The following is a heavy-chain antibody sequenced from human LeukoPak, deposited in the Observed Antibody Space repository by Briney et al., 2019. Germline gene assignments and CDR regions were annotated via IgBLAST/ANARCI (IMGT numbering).Heavy chain of an antibody. CDR3: ARAGYYYDSSGYPSYYYYYMDV. CDR1: GFTVNSNY. Sequence: PGGSLRLSCAASGFTVNSNYMNWVRQAPGKGLEWVSSISSSSSYIYYADSVKGRFTISRDNAKNSLYLQMNSLRAEDTAVYYCARAGYYYDSSGYPSYYYYYMDVWGKGTTATISS. V-gene: IGHV3-21*01. J-gene: IGHJ6*03. CDR2: ISSSSSYI. D-gene: IGHD3-22*01.